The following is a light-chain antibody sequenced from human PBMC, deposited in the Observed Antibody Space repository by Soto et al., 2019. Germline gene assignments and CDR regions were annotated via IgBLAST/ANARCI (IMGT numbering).Light chain of an antibody. Sequence: DILLTQSPSTLSASVGDRVTISCRASQRVSSNLDWYQQKPGKAPKLLIYKASTRASGIPSRFSGSGSGTEFTLTISSLQSDDFATYYCQQYNSYSQTFGQGTKVDIK. CDR1: QRVSSN. J-gene: IGKJ1*01. CDR2: KAS. V-gene: IGKV1-5*03. CDR3: QQYNSYSQT.